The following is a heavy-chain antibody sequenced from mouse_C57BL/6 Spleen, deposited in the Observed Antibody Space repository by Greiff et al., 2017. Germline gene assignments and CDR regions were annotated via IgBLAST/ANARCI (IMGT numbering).Heavy chain of an antibody. D-gene: IGHD2-12*01. CDR2: IDPSDSET. Sequence: QVQLQQSGAELVRPGSSVTLSCKASGYTFTSYWMHWVKQSPIQGLEWIGNIDPSDSETHYNPTFTDQATLTVNTSSRTAYMQLSSLTSEDSAVYYCARSGYSYDGDYYAMDYWGQGTSVTVSS. CDR1: GYTFTSYW. J-gene: IGHJ4*01. CDR3: ARSGYSYDGDYYAMDY. V-gene: IGHV1-52*01.